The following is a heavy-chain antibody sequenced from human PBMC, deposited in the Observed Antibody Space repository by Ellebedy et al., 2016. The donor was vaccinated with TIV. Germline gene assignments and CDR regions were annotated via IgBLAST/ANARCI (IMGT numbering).Heavy chain of an antibody. J-gene: IGHJ5*01. CDR3: ARGERTTIDS. Sequence: GESPKISCVASGFTFGNYAMHWVRQAPGQGLQWLAAISYHGSDEYYADSVKGRFSISRDNSKDTLYLQMNSLTPEDTAIYFCARGERTTIDSWGQGTLVIVSS. CDR1: GFTFGNYA. CDR2: ISYHGSDE. V-gene: IGHV3-30*01. D-gene: IGHD1-1*01.